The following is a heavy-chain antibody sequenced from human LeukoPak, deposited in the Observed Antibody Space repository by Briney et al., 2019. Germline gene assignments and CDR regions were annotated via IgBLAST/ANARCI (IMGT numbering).Heavy chain of an antibody. J-gene: IGHJ4*02. CDR1: GGSFSTYN. Sequence: PSETLSLTCTVIGGSFSTYNWSWIRQTPGKGLDWIGHFYYSGSTNYNPSLKSRVTISVDTSRNQFSLKLTSVTAADTAVYYCARGQGGNYYLNYFDYWGQGTLVTVSS. D-gene: IGHD1-26*01. V-gene: IGHV4-59*01. CDR2: FYYSGST. CDR3: ARGQGGNYYLNYFDY.